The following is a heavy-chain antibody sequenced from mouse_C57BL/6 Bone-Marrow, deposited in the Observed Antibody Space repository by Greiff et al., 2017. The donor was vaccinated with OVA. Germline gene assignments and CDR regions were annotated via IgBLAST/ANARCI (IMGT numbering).Heavy chain of an antibody. CDR1: GFNIKDDY. CDR3: TTCYYGSSYGYWYFDV. D-gene: IGHD1-1*01. CDR2: IDPENGDT. J-gene: IGHJ1*03. Sequence: VQLQQSGAELVRPGASVKLSCTASGFNIKDDYMHWVKQRPEQGLEWIGWIDPENGDTEYASKFPGTATITADTSSNTAYLQLSSLTSEDTAVYYCTTCYYGSSYGYWYFDVWGTGTTVTVSS. V-gene: IGHV14-4*01.